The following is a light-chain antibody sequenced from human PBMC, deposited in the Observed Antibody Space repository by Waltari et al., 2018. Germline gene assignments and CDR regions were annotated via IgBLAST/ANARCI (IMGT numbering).Light chain of an antibody. Sequence: ENVLTQSPDILSLSPGESATLSCRASQIVSTNYLAWYQQKSGHPPRLLIYGAAYRATCVPDRFSASGSGTDFTLTINGLEPEDFAIYYCQQYGSSPLTFGPGT. CDR2: GAA. V-gene: IGKV3-20*01. CDR1: QIVSTNY. J-gene: IGKJ3*01. CDR3: QQYGSSPLT.